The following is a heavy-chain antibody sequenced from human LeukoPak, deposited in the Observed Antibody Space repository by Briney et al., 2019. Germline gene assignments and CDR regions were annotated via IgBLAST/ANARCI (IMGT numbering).Heavy chain of an antibody. CDR2: INHSGST. Sequence: PSETLSLTCAVYGGSFSGYYWSWIRQPPGKGLEWIGEINHSGSTNYNPSLKSRVTISVDTSKNQFSLKLSSVTAADTAVYYCARGIPLEAFDIWGQGTMVTVSS. CDR3: ARGIPLEAFDI. D-gene: IGHD2-2*02. V-gene: IGHV4-34*01. J-gene: IGHJ3*02. CDR1: GGSFSGYY.